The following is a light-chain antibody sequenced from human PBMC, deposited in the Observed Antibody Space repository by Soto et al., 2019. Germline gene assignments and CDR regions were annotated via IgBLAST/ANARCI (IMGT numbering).Light chain of an antibody. CDR2: GNS. CDR3: QSYDSSLSGWV. Sequence: QSVLTQPPSVSGAPGQRVTISCTESSSNIGAGYDVHWYQQLPGTAPKLLIYGNSNRPSGVPDRFSGSKSGSSASLAITGLHAEAEADYYCQSYDSSLSGWVFGGGTKLTVL. CDR1: SSNIGAGYD. J-gene: IGLJ3*02. V-gene: IGLV1-40*01.